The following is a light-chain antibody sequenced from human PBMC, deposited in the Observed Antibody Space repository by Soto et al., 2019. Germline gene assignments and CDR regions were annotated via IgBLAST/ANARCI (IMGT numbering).Light chain of an antibody. Sequence: QAVVTQPPSASGTPGQRVTISCSGSSSNIGSNSVNWYQQLPGTAPKLLIYSTNQRPSGVPDRFSGSKSDTSAFLAISGLQSEDEADYYCAAWDDSLNGEVVFGGGTKLTVL. CDR2: STN. J-gene: IGLJ2*01. V-gene: IGLV1-44*01. CDR1: SSNIGSNS. CDR3: AAWDDSLNGEVV.